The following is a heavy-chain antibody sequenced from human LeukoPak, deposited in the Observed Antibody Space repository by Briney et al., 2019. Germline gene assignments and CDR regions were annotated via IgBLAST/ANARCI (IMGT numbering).Heavy chain of an antibody. D-gene: IGHD1-26*01. CDR1: GFTFSSYG. Sequence: GRSLRLSCAASGFTFSSYGMHWVRQAPGKGLEWVAVIWYDGSNKYYADSVKGRFTISRDNSKNTLYLQMNSLRAEDTAVYYCAKVKDGIVGAFDYWGQGTLVTVSS. CDR3: AKVKDGIVGAFDY. CDR2: IWYDGSNK. J-gene: IGHJ4*02. V-gene: IGHV3-33*06.